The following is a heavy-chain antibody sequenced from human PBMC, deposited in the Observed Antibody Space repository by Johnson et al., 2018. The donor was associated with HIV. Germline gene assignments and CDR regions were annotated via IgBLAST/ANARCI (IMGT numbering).Heavy chain of an antibody. CDR2: VWSDGINK. CDR3: ARDQTNSGSYSTYAFDI. J-gene: IGHJ3*02. Sequence: QVQLVESGGGVVQPGRSLRLSCAASGFTFSSYGMHWVRQAPGKGLEWVAVVWSDGINKYYADSVRGRFTISRDNSKNTLYLQMNSLRAEDTAVYYCARDQTNSGSYSTYAFDIWGQGTMVIVSS. CDR1: GFTFSSYG. V-gene: IGHV3-33*01. D-gene: IGHD1-26*01.